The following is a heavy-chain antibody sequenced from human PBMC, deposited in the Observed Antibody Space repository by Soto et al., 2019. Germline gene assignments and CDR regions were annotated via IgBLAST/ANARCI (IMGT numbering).Heavy chain of an antibody. J-gene: IGHJ4*02. CDR2: ISSSSSYI. CDR1: GFTFSSYS. V-gene: IGHV3-21*01. D-gene: IGHD3-3*01. Sequence: EVQLVESGGGLVKPGGSLRLSCAASGFTFSSYSMNWVRQAPGKGLEWVSSISSSSSYIYYADSVKGRFTISRDNAKNSLYLQMNSLRAEDTAVYYCARDHARILRFLEWSEKYYFDYWGQGTLVTASS. CDR3: ARDHARILRFLEWSEKYYFDY.